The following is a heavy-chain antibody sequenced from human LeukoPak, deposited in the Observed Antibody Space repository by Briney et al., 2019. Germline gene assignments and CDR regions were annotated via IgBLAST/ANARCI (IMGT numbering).Heavy chain of an antibody. V-gene: IGHV4-59*01. Sequence: SETLSLTCTVSGGSISSYYWSWIRQPPGKGLEWIGYIYYSGSTNYNPSLKSRVTISVDTSKNQFSLKLSSVTAADTAVYYCARGGYSYPPTTVYMDVWGKGTTVTISS. CDR1: GGSISSYY. D-gene: IGHD5-18*01. CDR3: ARGGYSYPPTTVYMDV. J-gene: IGHJ6*03. CDR2: IYYSGST.